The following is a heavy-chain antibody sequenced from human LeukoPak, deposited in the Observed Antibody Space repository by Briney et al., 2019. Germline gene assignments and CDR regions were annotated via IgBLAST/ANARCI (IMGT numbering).Heavy chain of an antibody. CDR3: ARAHTRYCSGGSCYGGY. Sequence: ASVKVSCKASGYTFTSYGISWVRQAPGQGLEWMGWISSYNGNTNYAQKLQGRVTMTTDTSTSTAYMELRSLRSDDTAVYYCARAHTRYCSGGSCYGGYWGQGTLVTVSS. CDR2: ISSYNGNT. D-gene: IGHD2-15*01. V-gene: IGHV1-18*01. J-gene: IGHJ4*02. CDR1: GYTFTSYG.